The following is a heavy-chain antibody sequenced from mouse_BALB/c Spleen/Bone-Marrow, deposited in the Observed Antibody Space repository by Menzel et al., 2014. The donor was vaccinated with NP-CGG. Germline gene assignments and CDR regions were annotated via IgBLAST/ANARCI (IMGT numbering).Heavy chain of an antibody. J-gene: IGHJ2*01. Sequence: QAQLKESGPGLVQPSQSLSITCTVSGFSLSSYGVHWVRQSPGKGLEWLGVIWSGGSTDYNAAFISRLTISKDNSKSQVFFKMTSLQAKDTAIYYCARNHRGYYFDYWGQGTTLTVSS. V-gene: IGHV2-2*02. CDR2: IWSGGST. CDR3: ARNHRGYYFDY. D-gene: IGHD3-1*01. CDR1: GFSLSSYG.